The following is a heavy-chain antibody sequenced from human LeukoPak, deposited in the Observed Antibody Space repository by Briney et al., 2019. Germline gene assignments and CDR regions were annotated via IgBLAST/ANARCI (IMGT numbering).Heavy chain of an antibody. Sequence: SVKLSFKASGYAFPSYGISWVRQATGQGLGWMGWISSYNGNTNYAQNLQRRVTMPTDSSTSTAYMELRSLRSDDTAVYYCALYDSFDYWGQGILVTVSS. J-gene: IGHJ4*02. CDR2: ISSYNGNT. D-gene: IGHD3-22*01. V-gene: IGHV1-18*01. CDR3: ALYDSFDY. CDR1: GYAFPSYG.